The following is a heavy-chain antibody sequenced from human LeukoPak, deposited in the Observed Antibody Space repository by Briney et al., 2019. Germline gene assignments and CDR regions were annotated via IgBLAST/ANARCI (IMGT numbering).Heavy chain of an antibody. CDR3: AKRRGNLGSGYDYLDY. J-gene: IGHJ4*02. Sequence: PGGSLRLSCAASGFTFSSYAMHWVRQAPGKGLEWVAVISYDGSNKYYADSVKGRFTISRDNSKNTLYLQMNSLRAEDTAVYYCAKRRGNLGSGYDYLDYWGQGTLVTVSS. V-gene: IGHV3-30*04. D-gene: IGHD5-12*01. CDR2: ISYDGSNK. CDR1: GFTFSSYA.